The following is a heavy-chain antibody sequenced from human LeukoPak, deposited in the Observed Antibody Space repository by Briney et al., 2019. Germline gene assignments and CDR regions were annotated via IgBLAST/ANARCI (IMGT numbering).Heavy chain of an antibody. CDR2: MNPNSGNT. J-gene: IGHJ4*02. CDR1: GYTFTSYD. CDR3: ARDAGLLWFGESEPFDY. Sequence: ASVKVSCKASGYTFTSYDINWVRQAAGQGLEWMGWMNPNSGNTGYAQKFQGRVTITRNTSISTAYMELSRLRSDDTAVYYCARDAGLLWFGESEPFDYWGQGTLVTVSS. V-gene: IGHV1-8*03. D-gene: IGHD3-10*01.